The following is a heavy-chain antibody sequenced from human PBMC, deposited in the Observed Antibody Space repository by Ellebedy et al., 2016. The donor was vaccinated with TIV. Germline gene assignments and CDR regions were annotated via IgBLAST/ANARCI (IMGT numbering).Heavy chain of an antibody. CDR1: GFTFSSYS. CDR3: ARGRLMVRGVIMEGMDV. J-gene: IGHJ6*02. CDR2: ISSSSSYI. D-gene: IGHD3-10*01. V-gene: IGHV3-21*01. Sequence: GESLKISCAASGFTFSSYSMNWVRQAPGKGLEWVSSISSSSSYIYYADSVKGRFTISRDNAKNSLYLQMNSLRAEDTAVYYCARGRLMVRGVIMEGMDVWGQGTTVTVSS.